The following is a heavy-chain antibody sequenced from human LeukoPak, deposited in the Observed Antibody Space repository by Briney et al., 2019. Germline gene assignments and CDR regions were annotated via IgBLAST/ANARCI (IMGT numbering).Heavy chain of an antibody. CDR1: GGSISSSSYY. Sequence: KASETLSLTCTVSGGSISSSSYYWGWIRQPPGKGLEWIRSIYYSGSTYYNPSLKSRVTISVDTSKNQFSLKLSSVTAADTAVYYCARHFYGSGSYADYWGQGTLVTVSS. CDR3: ARHFYGSGSYADY. CDR2: IYYSGST. J-gene: IGHJ4*02. V-gene: IGHV4-39*01. D-gene: IGHD3-10*01.